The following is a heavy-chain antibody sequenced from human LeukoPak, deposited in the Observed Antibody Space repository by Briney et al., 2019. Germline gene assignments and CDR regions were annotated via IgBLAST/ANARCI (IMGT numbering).Heavy chain of an antibody. CDR3: AGTTVPDAFDI. V-gene: IGHV1-3*03. J-gene: IGHJ3*02. CDR1: GYTFTGYY. Sequence: ASVKVSCKASGYTFTGYYMHWVRQAPGQRLEWMGWINAGNGNTKYSQEFQGRVTITRDTSASTAYMELSSLRSEDMAVYYCAGTTVPDAFDIWGQGTMVTVSS. CDR2: INAGNGNT. D-gene: IGHD4-17*01.